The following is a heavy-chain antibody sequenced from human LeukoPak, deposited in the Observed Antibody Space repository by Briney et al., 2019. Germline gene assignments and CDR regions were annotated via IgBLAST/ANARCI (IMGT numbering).Heavy chain of an antibody. CDR2: IYYSGST. CDR1: GGSFSGYY. D-gene: IGHD3-3*01. Sequence: SETLSLTCAVYGGSFSGYYWSWIRQPPGKGLEWIGSIYYSGSTYYNPSLKSRVTISVDTSKNQFSLKLSSVTAADTAVYYCARDRITIFGVVIRDYYYYMDVWGKGTTVTVSS. V-gene: IGHV4-34*01. CDR3: ARDRITIFGVVIRDYYYYMDV. J-gene: IGHJ6*03.